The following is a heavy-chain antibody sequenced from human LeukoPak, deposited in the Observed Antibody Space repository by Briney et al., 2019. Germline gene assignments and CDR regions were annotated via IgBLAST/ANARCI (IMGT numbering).Heavy chain of an antibody. J-gene: IGHJ3*02. V-gene: IGHV3-48*03. CDR1: GFTLSSYE. CDR3: ARGGRYFDWLNAFDI. Sequence: GGSLRLSWAASGFTLSSYEMNWVRQAPGKGLEWVSYISRSGSTIYYADSVKGRFTISRDNAKNSLCLQMNSLRAEDTAVHYCARGGRYFDWLNAFDIWGQGTMVTVSS. CDR2: ISRSGSTI. D-gene: IGHD3-9*01.